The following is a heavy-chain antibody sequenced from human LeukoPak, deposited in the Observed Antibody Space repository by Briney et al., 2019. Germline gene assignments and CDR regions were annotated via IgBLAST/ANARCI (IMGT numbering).Heavy chain of an antibody. Sequence: GASVKVSCKASGYTFTSYGISWVRQAPGQGLEWMGWISSYNGNTNYAQQLQGRVTMTTDTSTSTAYMELRSLRSDDTAVYYCARVAGYSSGWYWGGFDYWGQGTLVTVSS. J-gene: IGHJ4*02. D-gene: IGHD6-19*01. CDR1: GYTFTSYG. CDR2: ISSYNGNT. CDR3: ARVAGYSSGWYWGGFDY. V-gene: IGHV1-18*01.